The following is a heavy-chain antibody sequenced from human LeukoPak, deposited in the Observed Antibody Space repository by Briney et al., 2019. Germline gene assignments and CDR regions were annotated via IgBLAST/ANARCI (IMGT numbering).Heavy chain of an antibody. Sequence: SVKVSYKASGGTFSSYAISWVRQAPGQGLEWMGGIIPIFGTANYAQKFQGRVTITTDESTSTAYMELSSLRSEDTAVYYCARDWKRGPTYYYMDVWGKGTTVTVSS. V-gene: IGHV1-69*05. CDR2: IIPIFGTA. J-gene: IGHJ6*03. CDR1: GGTFSSYA. CDR3: ARDWKRGPTYYYMDV. D-gene: IGHD1-1*01.